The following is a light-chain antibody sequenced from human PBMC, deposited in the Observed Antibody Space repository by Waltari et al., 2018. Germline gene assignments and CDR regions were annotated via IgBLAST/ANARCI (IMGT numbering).Light chain of an antibody. Sequence: SYVLTHPPSVSVAPGQTARITCEGKNIGSKSVHWYQQKPGQAPVLVVYDDSDRPSGIPERFSGSNSGNTATLSISRVDAGDEADYYCQVCDNSGDRVVFGGGTKLTVL. V-gene: IGLV3-21*02. CDR2: DDS. CDR3: QVCDNSGDRVV. CDR1: NIGSKS. J-gene: IGLJ2*01.